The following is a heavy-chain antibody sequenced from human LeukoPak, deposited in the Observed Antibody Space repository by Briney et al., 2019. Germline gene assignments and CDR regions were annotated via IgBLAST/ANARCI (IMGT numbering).Heavy chain of an antibody. CDR1: GFTFSNFN. J-gene: IGHJ6*03. Sequence: KTGGSLRLSCAASGFTFSNFNMNWVRQAPGKGLEWVSCISSSGYSIYYADSVKGRFTISRDNAKNSLYLQMNSLRAEDTAVYYCARDLTDPPYYYYYIDVWGKGTTVTISS. V-gene: IGHV3-21*01. CDR2: ISSSGYSI. CDR3: ARDLTDPPYYYYYIDV.